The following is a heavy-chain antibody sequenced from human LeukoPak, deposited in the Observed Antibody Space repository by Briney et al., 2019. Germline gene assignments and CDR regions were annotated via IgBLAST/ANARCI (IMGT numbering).Heavy chain of an antibody. CDR3: ASEYYYDSSGLDAFDI. CDR1: GGSISSYY. V-gene: IGHV4-39*01. J-gene: IGHJ3*02. D-gene: IGHD3-22*01. Sequence: PSETLSLTCAVAGGSISSYYWGWIRQPPGKGLEWIGSIYYSGSTYYNPSLKSRVTISVDTSKNQFSLKLSSVTAADTAVYYCASEYYYDSSGLDAFDIWGQGTMVTVSS. CDR2: IYYSGST.